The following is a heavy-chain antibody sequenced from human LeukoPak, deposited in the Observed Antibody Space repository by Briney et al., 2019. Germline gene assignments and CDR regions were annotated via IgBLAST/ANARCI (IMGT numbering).Heavy chain of an antibody. V-gene: IGHV3-33*01. CDR3: VRDAMGTANDYGDY. CDR2: LRYDGTNK. CDR1: GFTINTYG. D-gene: IGHD7-27*01. Sequence: PGKSLRLSCAASGFTINTYGMHWVRQAPGKGLEWVAVLRYDGTNKYYADSVKGRFTISRDNSKSTLYLQMNSLRVEDTAVYCCVRDAMGTANDYGDYWGQGTLVTVSS. J-gene: IGHJ4*02.